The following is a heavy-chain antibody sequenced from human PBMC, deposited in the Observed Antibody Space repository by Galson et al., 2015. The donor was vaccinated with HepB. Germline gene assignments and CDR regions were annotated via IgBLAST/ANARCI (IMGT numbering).Heavy chain of an antibody. D-gene: IGHD2-21*02. V-gene: IGHV3-23*01. J-gene: IGHJ1*01. CDR1: GFTFSSYA. CDR2: ISGSGGST. CDR3: AKAPLVYCGGDCYSQYFQH. Sequence: SLRLSCAASGFTFSSYAMSWVRQAPGKGLEWVSAISGSGGSTYYADSVKGRFTISRDNSKNTLYLQMNSLRAEDTAVYYCAKAPLVYCGGDCYSQYFQHWGQGTLVTVSS.